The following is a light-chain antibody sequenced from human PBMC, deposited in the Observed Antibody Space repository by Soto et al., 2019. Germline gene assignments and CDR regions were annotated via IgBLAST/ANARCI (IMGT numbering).Light chain of an antibody. CDR2: DAS. CDR1: QNINTW. CDR3: HQYYGYPYT. Sequence: DIQMTQSPSTLSASIGDRITITCRASQNINTWLAWYQQKPGRAPKVLIYDASSLECGVPSRISGSGSGTEFILTISSLQLDDFATYYCHQYYGYPYTFGQGTKLEIK. V-gene: IGKV1-5*01. J-gene: IGKJ2*01.